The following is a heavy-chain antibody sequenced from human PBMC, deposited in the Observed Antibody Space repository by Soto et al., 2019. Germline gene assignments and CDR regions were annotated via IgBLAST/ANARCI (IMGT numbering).Heavy chain of an antibody. CDR3: ARDLYGYGDYGEYFQH. V-gene: IGHV3-33*01. CDR2: IWYDGSNK. J-gene: IGHJ1*01. Sequence: QVQLVESGGGVVQPGRSLRLSCAASGFTFSSYGMHWVRQAPGKGLEWVAVIWYDGSNKYYADSVKGRFTISRDNSKNTLYLQMNSLRAEDTAVYYCARDLYGYGDYGEYFQHWGQGTLVTVSS. CDR1: GFTFSSYG. D-gene: IGHD4-17*01.